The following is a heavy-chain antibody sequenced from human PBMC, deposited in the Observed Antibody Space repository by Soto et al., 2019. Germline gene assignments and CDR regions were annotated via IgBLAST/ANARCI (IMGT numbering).Heavy chain of an antibody. Sequence: SETLSLTCTVSGGSISSGDYSWSWVRQSPGKGLEWIGHIYNSGITYYNPSLKSRVVISIDTSRNQFSLRLNSLTAADRAVYFCARAVTVFGLVSRFWFDPWGQGTVVNVSS. D-gene: IGHD3-3*01. V-gene: IGHV4-30-4*01. J-gene: IGHJ5*02. CDR3: ARAVTVFGLVSRFWFDP. CDR1: GGSISSGDYS. CDR2: IYNSGIT.